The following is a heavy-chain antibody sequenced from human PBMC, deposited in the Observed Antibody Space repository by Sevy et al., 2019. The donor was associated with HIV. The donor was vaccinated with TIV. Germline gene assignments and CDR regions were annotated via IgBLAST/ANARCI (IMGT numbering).Heavy chain of an antibody. D-gene: IGHD2-8*01. CDR2: IGYDGSNK. CDR1: GFAPSTYG. Sequence: GGSLRLSCAASGFAPSTYGMHWVRQAPGKGLEWVAVIGYDGSNKYYADSVKGRFRISRDNSRNTLFLQMDSLGADDTAVYYCARDPRMYGDYLLAYFDYWGQGTLVTVSS. J-gene: IGHJ4*02. CDR3: ARDPRMYGDYLLAYFDY. V-gene: IGHV3-33*01.